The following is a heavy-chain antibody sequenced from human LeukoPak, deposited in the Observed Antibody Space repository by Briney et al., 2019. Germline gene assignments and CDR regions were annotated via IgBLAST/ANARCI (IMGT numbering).Heavy chain of an antibody. CDR2: IKSDGSNT. J-gene: IGHJ4*02. D-gene: IGHD3-16*01. CDR3: TRLKGGY. V-gene: IGHV3-74*01. Sequence: GGSLRLSCAASGFTFSNYWMHWVRQAPGKGLLWVSRIKSDGSNTSYAVSVKGRFTISRDNAKNTLYLQMNSLRADDTAVYYCTRLKGGYWGQGTLVTVSS. CDR1: GFTFSNYW.